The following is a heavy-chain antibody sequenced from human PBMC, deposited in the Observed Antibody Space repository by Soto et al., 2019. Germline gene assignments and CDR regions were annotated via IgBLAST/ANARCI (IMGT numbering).Heavy chain of an antibody. J-gene: IGHJ6*03. Sequence: GGSLRLSCAASGFTFSSYSMNWVRQAPGKGLEWVSFVSSSSSYIYYADSVKGRFTISRDNAKNSLYLQMNSLRVEDTAMYYCARAVEDCGGGSCYSDMDVWGKGTTVTVSS. D-gene: IGHD2-15*01. V-gene: IGHV3-21*01. CDR3: ARAVEDCGGGSCYSDMDV. CDR2: VSSSSSYI. CDR1: GFTFSSYS.